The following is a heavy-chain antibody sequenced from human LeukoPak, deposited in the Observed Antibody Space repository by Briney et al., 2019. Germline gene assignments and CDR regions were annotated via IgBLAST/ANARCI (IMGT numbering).Heavy chain of an antibody. Sequence: ASVTVSCTASGYSFTNYGISWVRQAPGQGLEWMGWISAYNGNTNYAQKFQGRVTMTTETSTSTAYMELRSLRSDDTAVYYCARQPPYSGSSVGIDYWGQGTLVTVSS. J-gene: IGHJ4*02. V-gene: IGHV1-18*01. CDR1: GYSFTNYG. CDR2: ISAYNGNT. D-gene: IGHD1-26*01. CDR3: ARQPPYSGSSVGIDY.